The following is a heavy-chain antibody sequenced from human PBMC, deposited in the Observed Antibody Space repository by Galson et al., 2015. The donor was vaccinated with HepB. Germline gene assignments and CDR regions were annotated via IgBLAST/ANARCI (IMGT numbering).Heavy chain of an antibody. CDR1: GFTFSSYG. V-gene: IGHV3-33*08. D-gene: IGHD3-10*01. CDR2: IWYDGSNK. CDR3: ARDERFGELFPKFV. Sequence: SLRLSCAASGFTFSSYGMHWVRQAPGKGLEWVAVIWYDGSNKYYADSVKGRFTISRDNSKNTLYPQMNSLRAEDTAVYYCARDERFGELFPKFVWGQGTLVTVSS. J-gene: IGHJ4*02.